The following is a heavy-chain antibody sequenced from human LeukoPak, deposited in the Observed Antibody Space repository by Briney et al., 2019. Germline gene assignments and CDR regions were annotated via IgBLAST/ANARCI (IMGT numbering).Heavy chain of an antibody. J-gene: IGHJ4*02. CDR2: MNPNSGNT. CDR1: GGTFSSYA. Sequence: ASVKVSCKASGGTFSSYAISWVRQAPGQGLEWMGWMNPNSGNTGYAQKFQGRVTMTRDTSTSTVYMELSSLRSEDTAVYYCARSVGATVVCFDYWGRGTLVTVSS. CDR3: ARSVGATVVCFDY. D-gene: IGHD1-26*01. V-gene: IGHV1-8*02.